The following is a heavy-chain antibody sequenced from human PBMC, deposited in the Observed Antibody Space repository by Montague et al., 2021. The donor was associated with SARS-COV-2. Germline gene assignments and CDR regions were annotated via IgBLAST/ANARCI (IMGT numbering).Heavy chain of an antibody. CDR2: IDWDDDK. J-gene: IGHJ3*02. V-gene: IGHV2-70*01. Sequence: PALVKPTQTLTLTCTFSGFSLSTSGMCVSWIRQPPGKALEWLALIDWDDDKYYSTSLKTRLTISKDTSKNQVVFTMTNMDPVDTATYYCARIWGATRGDAFDIWGQGTMVTVSS. CDR3: ARIWGATRGDAFDI. D-gene: IGHD1-26*01. CDR1: GFSLSTSGMC.